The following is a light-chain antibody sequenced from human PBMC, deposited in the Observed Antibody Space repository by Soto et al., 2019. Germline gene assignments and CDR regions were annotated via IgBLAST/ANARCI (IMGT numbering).Light chain of an antibody. V-gene: IGKV3D-20*01. CDR3: HHYRHSPRVT. CDR1: QTVSSNY. J-gene: IGKJ4*01. Sequence: EVVLTQYQATLSLSPGERATLSCGSSQTVSSNYLAWYQQNHGLSPRLLISDASTRATGIPDRFRGSGSGTAFSLTINRLEHEDFAVYYCHHYRHSPRVTFGVGTKEEIK. CDR2: DAS.